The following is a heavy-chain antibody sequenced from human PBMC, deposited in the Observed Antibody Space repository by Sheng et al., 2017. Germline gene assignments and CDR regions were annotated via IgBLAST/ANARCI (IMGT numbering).Heavy chain of an antibody. J-gene: IGHJ6*01. CDR3: ARDLRLPTWKNPTGGMDV. Sequence: QVQLQESGPGLVKPSETLSLTCAVSGYSISSGYYWGWIRQPPGKGLEWIGSIYHSGSTYYNPSLKSRVTISVDTSKNQFSLKLSSVTAADTAVYYCARDLRLPTWKNPTGGMDVWGPRDHGHRLL. D-gene: IGHD1-1*01. CDR2: IYHSGST. CDR1: GYSISSGYY. V-gene: IGHV4-38-2*02.